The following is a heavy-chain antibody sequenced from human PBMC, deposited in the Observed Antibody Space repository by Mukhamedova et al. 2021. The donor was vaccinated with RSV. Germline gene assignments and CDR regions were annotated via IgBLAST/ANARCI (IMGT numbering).Heavy chain of an antibody. V-gene: IGHV4-4*02. J-gene: IGHJ4*02. CDR2: IYHSGST. Sequence: WSWVRQPPGKGLEWIGEIYHSGSTNYNPSLKSRVTISVDKSKNQFSPKLSSVTAADTAVYYCARGFSSSGAFDYWGQGTLVTVS. D-gene: IGHD6-6*01. CDR3: ARGFSSSGAFDY.